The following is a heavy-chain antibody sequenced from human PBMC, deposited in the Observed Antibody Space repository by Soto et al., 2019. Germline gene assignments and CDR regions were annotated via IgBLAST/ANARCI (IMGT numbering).Heavy chain of an antibody. CDR3: ARAPDGHRSVWYIGYFDY. V-gene: IGHV1-18*04. J-gene: IGHJ4*01. CDR2: VSAYNGYT. D-gene: IGHD1-1*01. Sequence: ASVKVSCKASGYTFTSYGFSWVRQAPGQGLEWMGWVSAYNGYTNYAQKFQGRVTITTDTSTSTAYMELRSLSSDDTAVYYCARAPDGHRSVWYIGYFDYWCHGTPVTVSS. CDR1: GYTFTSYG.